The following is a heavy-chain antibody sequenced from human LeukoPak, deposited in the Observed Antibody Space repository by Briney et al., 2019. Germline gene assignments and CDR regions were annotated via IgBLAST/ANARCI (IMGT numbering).Heavy chain of an antibody. V-gene: IGHV4-39*01. Sequence: PSETLSLTSTVSGGSISSSSYYWGWIRQPPGKGLERIGRIYYSGSTYYNPSLESRVTISVDTSKNQFSLELSSVTAADTAVYYCATLVYSGSYSIDYWGQGTLVTVSS. J-gene: IGHJ4*02. CDR2: IYYSGST. D-gene: IGHD1-26*01. CDR3: ATLVYSGSYSIDY. CDR1: GGSISSSSYY.